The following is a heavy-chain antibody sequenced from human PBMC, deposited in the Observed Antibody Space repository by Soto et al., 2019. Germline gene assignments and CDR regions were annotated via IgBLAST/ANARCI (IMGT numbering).Heavy chain of an antibody. CDR1: GFTFSSYA. CDR2: ISYDGSNK. V-gene: IGHV3-30-3*01. J-gene: IGHJ1*01. Sequence: GGSLRLSCAASGFTFSSYAMHWVRQAPGKGLEWAAVISYDGSNKYYADSVKGRFTISRDNSKNTLYLQMNSLRAEDTAVYYCARSDDSSAPHWYFHHWGQGTLVTVSS. CDR3: ARSDDSSAPHWYFHH. D-gene: IGHD3-22*01.